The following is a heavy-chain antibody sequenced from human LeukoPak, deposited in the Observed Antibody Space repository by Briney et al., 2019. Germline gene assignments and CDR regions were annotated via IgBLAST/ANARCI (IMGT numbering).Heavy chain of an antibody. D-gene: IGHD5-24*01. CDR3: AGQGRWLVPFDY. J-gene: IGHJ4*02. CDR1: GGSMCGIY. V-gene: IGHV4-59*08. CDR2: VYSRGST. Sequence: SETLSLTRTLSGGSMCGIYGSWLRQPPGEGLEWIGHVYSRGSTNYHPSLKSRDTMSVDASQNDFSLKQPSVTAADTAVYCCAGQGRWLVPFDYWSQGAPVTVS.